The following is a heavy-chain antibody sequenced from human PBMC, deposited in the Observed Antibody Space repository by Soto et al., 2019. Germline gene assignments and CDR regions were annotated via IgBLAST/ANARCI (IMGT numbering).Heavy chain of an antibody. CDR1: GFTFSSYA. V-gene: IGHV3-30-3*01. CDR2: ISYDGSNK. CDR3: ARGLTSVQDYVWGSYRDPKFDD. D-gene: IGHD3-16*02. J-gene: IGHJ4*02. Sequence: PGGSLRLSCAASGFTFSSYAMHWVRQAPGKGLEWVAVISYDGSNKYYADSVKGRFTISRDNSKNTLYLQMNSLRAEDTAVYYCARGLTSVQDYVWGSYRDPKFDDWGQGSLVTESS.